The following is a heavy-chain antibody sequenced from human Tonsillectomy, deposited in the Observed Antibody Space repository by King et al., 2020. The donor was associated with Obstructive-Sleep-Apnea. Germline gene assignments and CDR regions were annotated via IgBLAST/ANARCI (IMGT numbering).Heavy chain of an antibody. CDR3: SRDLYYGSGIYYNLYYYYGMDV. J-gene: IGHJ6*02. D-gene: IGHD3-10*01. Sequence: QLVQSGAEVKKPGSSVKVSCKASGGTFSSYAISWVRQAPGQGLEWMGRIIPILVIANSAQKFQGRVTITADKSTRTDYMELSSLRSEDTAVYYCSRDLYYGSGIYYNLYYYYGMDVWGQGTTVTVSS. V-gene: IGHV1-69*04. CDR1: GGTFSSYA. CDR2: IIPILVIA.